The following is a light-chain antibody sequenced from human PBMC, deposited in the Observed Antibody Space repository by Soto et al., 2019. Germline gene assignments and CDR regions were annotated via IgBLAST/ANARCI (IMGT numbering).Light chain of an antibody. Sequence: QSVLTQPASVSGSPGQSITISCTGTSSDVGGYNYVCWYQQHPGKAPKLMIYDVTYRPSGVSSRFSASKSGNTASLTISGLQAEGEADYYCSSYSRSSTLVFGGGTKLTVL. CDR3: SSYSRSSTLV. V-gene: IGLV2-14*03. J-gene: IGLJ2*01. CDR1: SSDVGGYNY. CDR2: DVT.